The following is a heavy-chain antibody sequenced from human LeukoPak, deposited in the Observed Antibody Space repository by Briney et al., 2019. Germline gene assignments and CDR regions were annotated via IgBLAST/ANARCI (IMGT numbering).Heavy chain of an antibody. V-gene: IGHV3-11*01. CDR2: ISSSGSTI. Sequence: AGGSLRLSCAASGFTFSDYCMSWIRQAPGKGLEWVSYISSSGSTIYYADSVKGRFTISRDNAKNSLYLQMNSLRAEDTAVYYCASRYYYDMGMDVWGQGTTVTVSS. CDR3: ASRYYYDMGMDV. CDR1: GFTFSDYC. D-gene: IGHD3-22*01. J-gene: IGHJ6*02.